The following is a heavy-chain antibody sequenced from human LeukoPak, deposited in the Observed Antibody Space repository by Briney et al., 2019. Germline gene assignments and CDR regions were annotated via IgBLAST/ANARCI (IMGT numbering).Heavy chain of an antibody. D-gene: IGHD5-18*01. CDR1: GYTFTGYY. J-gene: IGHJ4*02. V-gene: IGHV1-2*04. Sequence: ASVKVSCKASGYTFTGYYMHWVRQAPGQGLEWMGWINPNSAGTNYAQKFQDWVTMTRDTSISTAYMELSRLRSDDTAVYYCARGGDVDTAMGHFDYWGQGTLVTVSS. CDR2: INPNSAGT. CDR3: ARGGDVDTAMGHFDY.